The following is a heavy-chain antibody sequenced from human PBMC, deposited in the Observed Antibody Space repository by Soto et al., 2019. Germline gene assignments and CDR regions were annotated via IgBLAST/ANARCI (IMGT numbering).Heavy chain of an antibody. Sequence: EVQLVESGGGLVQPGGSLRLSCAASGFTFSSYWMSWVRQAPGKGLGWVANINQDGSQKYYVDSVKGRFTISRDNVKNSLYLQMNSLRAEDTAVYYCARDRGEIDNWGQGTLVTVSS. CDR1: GFTFSSYW. J-gene: IGHJ4*02. D-gene: IGHD3-16*01. CDR2: INQDGSQK. V-gene: IGHV3-7*01. CDR3: ARDRGEIDN.